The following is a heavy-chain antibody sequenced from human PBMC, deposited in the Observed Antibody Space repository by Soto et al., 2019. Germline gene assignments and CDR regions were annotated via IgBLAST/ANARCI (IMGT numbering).Heavy chain of an antibody. D-gene: IGHD6-19*01. CDR3: ARERVAVAAKSLDY. CDR1: GFTFSSYG. Sequence: PVGSLRLSCAASGFTFSSYGMHWVRQAPGKGLEWVAVIWYDGSNKYYADSVKGRFTISRDNSKNTLYLQMNSLRAEDTAVYYCARERVAVAAKSLDYWGQGTLVTVSS. CDR2: IWYDGSNK. J-gene: IGHJ4*02. V-gene: IGHV3-33*01.